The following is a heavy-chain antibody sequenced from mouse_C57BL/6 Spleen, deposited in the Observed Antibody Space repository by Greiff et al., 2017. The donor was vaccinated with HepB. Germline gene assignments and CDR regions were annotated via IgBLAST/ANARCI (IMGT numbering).Heavy chain of an antibody. V-gene: IGHV1-81*01. CDR3: ARRNWDVDAMDY. CDR2: IYPRSGNT. J-gene: IGHJ4*01. CDR1: GYTFASYG. Sequence: QVQLKESGAELARPGASVKLSCKASGYTFASYGISWVKQRTGQGLEWIGEIYPRSGNTYYNEKFKGKATLTADKSSSTAYMELRSLTSEDSAVYFCARRNWDVDAMDYWGQGTSVTVSS. D-gene: IGHD4-1*01.